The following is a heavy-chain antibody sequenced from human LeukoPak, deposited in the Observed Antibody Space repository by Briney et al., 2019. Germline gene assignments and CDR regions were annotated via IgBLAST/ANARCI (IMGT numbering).Heavy chain of an antibody. CDR3: ARDRRYCSSTSCFYFDY. D-gene: IGHD2-2*01. V-gene: IGHV3-74*01. J-gene: IGHJ4*02. Sequence: GGSLRLSCAASGFTFSIYWMHWVRQAPGKGPVWVSRMNSDASSINYADSVKGRFTISRDNAQNTLYLQMNSLRAEDTAVYYCARDRRYCSSTSCFYFDYWGQGTLVTVSS. CDR2: MNSDASSI. CDR1: GFTFSIYW.